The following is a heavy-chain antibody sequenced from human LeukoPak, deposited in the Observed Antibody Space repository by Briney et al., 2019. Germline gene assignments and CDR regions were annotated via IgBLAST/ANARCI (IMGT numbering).Heavy chain of an antibody. CDR3: ARETRYSSGWYIDY. D-gene: IGHD6-19*01. J-gene: IGHJ4*02. CDR1: GYTFTSYV. CDR2: ISAYNGNT. Sequence: GASVKVSCKASGYTFTSYVISWVRQAPGQGLEWMGWISAYNGNTNYAPKLQGRVTMTTDTSTSTAYIELRSLRSDDTAVYYCARETRYSSGWYIDYWGQGTLVTVSS. V-gene: IGHV1-18*01.